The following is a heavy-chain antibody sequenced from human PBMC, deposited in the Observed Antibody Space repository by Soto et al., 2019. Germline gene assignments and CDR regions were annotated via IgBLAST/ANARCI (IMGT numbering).Heavy chain of an antibody. Sequence: QVRLVQSGAEVQKPGASVTVSCKASGYTFTDYFMHWVRQAPGQGLEWMGLISPNNGATSSAQKFQGRVTMTMDTSINTGYMEMRRLRSDDMAGYYCVRGGERNRATHLKRPFDSWGQGTLVTVSS. CDR2: ISPNNGAT. CDR1: GYTFTDYF. D-gene: IGHD3-16*01. J-gene: IGHJ4*02. V-gene: IGHV1-2*02. CDR3: VRGGERNRATHLKRPFDS.